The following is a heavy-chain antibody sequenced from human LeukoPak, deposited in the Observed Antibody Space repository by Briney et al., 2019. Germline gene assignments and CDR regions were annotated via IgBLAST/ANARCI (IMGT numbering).Heavy chain of an antibody. J-gene: IGHJ3*02. CDR3: ARALGDAFDI. CDR2: IYSGDST. D-gene: IGHD3-16*01. CDR1: GFTVSSNY. Sequence: GGSLRLSCAASGFTVSSNYMSWVRQAPGKGLEWVSVIYSGDSTFYADSVEGRFTISRDNSKDTLYLQMNSLRAEDTAVYYCARALGDAFDIWGQGTMVTVSS. V-gene: IGHV3-53*01.